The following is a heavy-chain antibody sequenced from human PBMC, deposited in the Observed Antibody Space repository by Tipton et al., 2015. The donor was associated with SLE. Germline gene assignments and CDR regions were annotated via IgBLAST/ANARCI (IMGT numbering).Heavy chain of an antibody. CDR2: IYTSGTT. CDR1: GGSIRDYY. J-gene: IGHJ5*02. D-gene: IGHD3-16*01. V-gene: IGHV4-4*09. CDR3: ARGGASSIWFNP. Sequence: TLSLTCTVSGGSIRDYYWSWIRQPPGKGLEWIGHIYTSGTTYNPSLKSRVTISVDTSKKQLSLKLRSVTAADTAVYYCARGGASSIWFNPWGQGILVTVSS.